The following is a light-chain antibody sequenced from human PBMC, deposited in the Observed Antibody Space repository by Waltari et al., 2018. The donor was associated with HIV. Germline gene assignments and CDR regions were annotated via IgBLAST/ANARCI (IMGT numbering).Light chain of an antibody. J-gene: IGLJ3*02. Sequence: QLVLTQSPSASASLGASVKLTCTLRSGHSNYAIAWHQQQPEQGPRYLMKLNSDGSHYKGDGIPDRFSGSSSGAERYLTISSLQSEDEADYYCQTWGTGMVFGGGTKLTVL. CDR1: SGHSNYA. CDR2: LNSDGSH. V-gene: IGLV4-69*01. CDR3: QTWGTGMV.